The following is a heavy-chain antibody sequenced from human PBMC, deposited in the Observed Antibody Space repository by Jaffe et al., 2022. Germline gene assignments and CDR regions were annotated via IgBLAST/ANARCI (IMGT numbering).Heavy chain of an antibody. V-gene: IGHV1-3*01. CDR1: GYTFTSYA. CDR3: ARDLENFPLREGLGAFDI. D-gene: IGHD1-1*01. Sequence: QVQLVQSGAEVKKPGASVKVSCKASGYTFTSYAMHWVRQAPGQRLEWMGWINAGNGNTKYSQKFQGRVTITRDTSASTAYMELSSLRSEDTAVYYCARDLENFPLREGLGAFDIWGQGTMVTVSS. J-gene: IGHJ3*02. CDR2: INAGNGNT.